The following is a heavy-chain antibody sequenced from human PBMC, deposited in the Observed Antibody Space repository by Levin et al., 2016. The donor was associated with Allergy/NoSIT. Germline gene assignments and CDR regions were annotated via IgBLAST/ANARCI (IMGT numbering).Heavy chain of an antibody. V-gene: IGHV2-70*11. D-gene: IGHD3-22*01. CDR2: IDWDDDK. Sequence: WIRQPPGKALEWLARIDWDDDKYYSTSLKTRLTISKDTSKNQVVLTMTNMDPVDTATYYCARTRSGYDSSGQKYYFDYWGQGTLVTVSS. J-gene: IGHJ4*02. CDR3: ARTRSGYDSSGQKYYFDY.